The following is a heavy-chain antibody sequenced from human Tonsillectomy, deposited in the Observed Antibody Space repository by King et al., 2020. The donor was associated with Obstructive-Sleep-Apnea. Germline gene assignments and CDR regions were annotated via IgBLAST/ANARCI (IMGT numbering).Heavy chain of an antibody. D-gene: IGHD3-22*01. V-gene: IGHV4-59*08. CDR2: VYYSGST. J-gene: IGHJ3*02. CDR1: GGSISSHY. CDR3: AGQSYYYGTSGTGIKGRGHAFDI. Sequence: VQLQESGPGLVKPSETLSLKCTVSGGSISSHYWSWIRQPPGKGLEWIGDVYYSGSTNYNPSLKSRATLLIDTSKNQFSLKLSFVTAADTAVYYCAGQSYYYGTSGTGIKGRGHAFDIWGQGTMVTVS.